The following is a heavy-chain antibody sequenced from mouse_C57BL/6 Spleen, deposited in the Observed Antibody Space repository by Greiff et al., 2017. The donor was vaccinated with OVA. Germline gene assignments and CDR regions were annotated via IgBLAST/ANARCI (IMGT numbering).Heavy chain of an antibody. D-gene: IGHD2-1*01. J-gene: IGHJ2*01. Sequence: VKLQESGAELVKPGASVKLSCKASGYTFTEYTIHWVKQRSGQGLEWIGWFYPGSGSIKYNEKFKDKATLTADKSSSTVYMELSRLTSEDSAVYFCARRDGNFHYFDYWGQGTTLTVSS. CDR1: GYTFTEYT. CDR3: ARRDGNFHYFDY. V-gene: IGHV1-62-2*01. CDR2: FYPGSGSI.